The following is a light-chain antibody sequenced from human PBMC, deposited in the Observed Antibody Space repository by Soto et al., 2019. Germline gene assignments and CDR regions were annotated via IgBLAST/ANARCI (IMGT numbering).Light chain of an antibody. V-gene: IGLV1-47*01. CDR1: SSNIGSNY. Sequence: QSVLTHPPSASGTPGQRVTISCSGSSSNIGSNYVYWYQQLPGTAPKLLIYRNNQRPSGVPDRFSGSKSGTSASLAISGLRSEDEADYYCAAWDDSLSGVVFGGGTQLTVL. J-gene: IGLJ2*01. CDR3: AAWDDSLSGVV. CDR2: RNN.